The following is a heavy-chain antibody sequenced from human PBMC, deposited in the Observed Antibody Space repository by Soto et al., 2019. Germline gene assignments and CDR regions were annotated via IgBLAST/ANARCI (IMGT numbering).Heavy chain of an antibody. CDR2: ISGSGGST. V-gene: IGHV3-23*01. CDR1: GFTFSSYA. D-gene: IGHD3-22*01. J-gene: IGHJ4*02. CDR3: AKARADYYDSSGYPVDY. Sequence: GGSLRLSCAASGFTFSSYAMSWVRQAPGKGLEWVSAISGSGGSTYYADSVKGRFTIPRDNSKNTLYLQMNSLRAEDTAVHYCAKARADYYDSSGYPVDYWGQGTLVTVS.